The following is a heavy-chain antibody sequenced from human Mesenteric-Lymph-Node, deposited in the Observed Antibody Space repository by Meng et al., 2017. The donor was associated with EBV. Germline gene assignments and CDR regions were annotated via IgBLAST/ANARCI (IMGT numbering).Heavy chain of an antibody. Sequence: QVQLVESGGEVKKPGVSVKVSCKASGYTFTSYYLHWVRQAPGQGLEWMGIINPNGVSTTYAQKFQGRVTMTRDTSTTTVYMELSSLRSEDTAMYYCARGISHRTEYGPFDYWGQGTLVTVSS. V-gene: IGHV1-46*01. CDR2: INPNGVST. J-gene: IGHJ4*02. CDR3: ARGISHRTEYGPFDY. CDR1: GYTFTSYY. D-gene: IGHD2-2*01.